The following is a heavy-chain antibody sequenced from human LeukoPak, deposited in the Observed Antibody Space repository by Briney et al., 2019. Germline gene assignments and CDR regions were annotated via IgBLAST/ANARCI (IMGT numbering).Heavy chain of an antibody. CDR3: AKDRSDTWSFDY. D-gene: IGHD2-15*01. CDR2: IRQDGRDK. J-gene: IGHJ4*02. V-gene: IGHV3-30*02. Sequence: QPGGSLRLSCGASGLTFSRNVIHWVRQAPGKGLEWVAFIRQDGRDKKYADSVKGRFIISRDNSKNTLYLQMNSLRAEDAAVYYCAKDRSDTWSFDYWGQGTLVTVSS. CDR1: GLTFSRNV.